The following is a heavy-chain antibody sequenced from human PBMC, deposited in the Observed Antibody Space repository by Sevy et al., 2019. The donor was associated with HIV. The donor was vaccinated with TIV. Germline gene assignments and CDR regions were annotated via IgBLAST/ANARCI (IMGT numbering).Heavy chain of an antibody. J-gene: IGHJ6*02. V-gene: IGHV1-69*13. Sequence: ASVKVSCKASGGTFSSYAISWVRQAPGQGLEWMGGIIPIFGTANYAQKFQGRVTITADESTSTAYMELSSLRSEDTAAYYCASEYSSSSPTYYYGMDVWGQGTTVTVSS. CDR3: ASEYSSSSPTYYYGMDV. D-gene: IGHD6-6*01. CDR2: IIPIFGTA. CDR1: GGTFSSYA.